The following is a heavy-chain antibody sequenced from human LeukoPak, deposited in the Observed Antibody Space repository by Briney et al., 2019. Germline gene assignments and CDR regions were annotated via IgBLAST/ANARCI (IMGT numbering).Heavy chain of an antibody. D-gene: IGHD4-17*01. J-gene: IGHJ4*02. CDR3: ARAYYGDYSLFDN. V-gene: IGHV3-21*01. CDR2: ISSSTSYI. CDR1: GFTFSSYS. Sequence: GVSLRLSCAASGFTFSSYSMNWVRQAPGKGLEWVSSISSSTSYIYYADSVKGRFTISRDNAKNSLYLQMNSLRAEDTAVYYCARAYYGDYSLFDNWGQGTLVTVSS.